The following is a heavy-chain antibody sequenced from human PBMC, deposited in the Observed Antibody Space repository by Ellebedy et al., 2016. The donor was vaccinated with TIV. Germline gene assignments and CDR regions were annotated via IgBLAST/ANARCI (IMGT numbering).Heavy chain of an antibody. D-gene: IGHD3-22*01. CDR2: IIPIFGTA. CDR1: GGTFSSYA. Sequence: SVKVSCXASGGTFSSYAISWVRQAPGQGLEWMGGIIPIFGTANYAQKFQGRVTITADESTSTAYMELSSLRSDDTAVYYCARDRISSGIDYWGQGTLVTVSS. J-gene: IGHJ4*02. CDR3: ARDRISSGIDY. V-gene: IGHV1-69*13.